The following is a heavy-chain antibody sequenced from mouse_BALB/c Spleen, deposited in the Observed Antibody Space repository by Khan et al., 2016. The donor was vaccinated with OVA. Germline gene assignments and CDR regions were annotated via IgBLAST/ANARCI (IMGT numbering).Heavy chain of an antibody. CDR1: GFYIKDTY. CDR2: IDPANGNT. Sequence: MQLEESGPELVKPWPSVKLSCTASGFYIKDTYMHWVKQRPEQGLEWIGRIDPANGNTKYDPKFQGKATITADTSSNTAYLQLSSLTSEDTAVYYCARRNAWGQGTTLTVSS. J-gene: IGHJ2*01. CDR3: ARRNA. V-gene: IGHV14-3*02.